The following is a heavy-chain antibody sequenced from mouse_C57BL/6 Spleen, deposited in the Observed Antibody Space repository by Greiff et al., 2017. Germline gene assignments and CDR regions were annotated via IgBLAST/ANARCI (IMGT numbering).Heavy chain of an antibody. D-gene: IGHD2-5*01. CDR3: TRDSNYGGFAY. Sequence: EVQRVESGEGLVKPGGSLKLSCAASGFTFSSYAMSWVRQTPEKRLEWVAYISSGGDYIYYADTVKGRFTISRDNARNTLYLQMSSLKSEDTAMYYCTRDSNYGGFAYWGQGTLVTVSA. CDR1: GFTFSSYA. CDR2: ISSGGDYI. V-gene: IGHV5-9-1*02. J-gene: IGHJ3*01.